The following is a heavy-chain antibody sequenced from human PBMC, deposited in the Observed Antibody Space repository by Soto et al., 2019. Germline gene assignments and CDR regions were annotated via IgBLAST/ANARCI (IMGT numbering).Heavy chain of an antibody. J-gene: IGHJ4*02. V-gene: IGHV1-8*01. CDR3: ARWDYGYYARFDC. D-gene: IGHD4-17*01. CDR2: MNPNSGNR. CDR1: GYTFTSHD. Sequence: QVQLVQSGAEVKKSGASVKVSCKASGYTFTSHDINWVRQATGQGLEWMGWMNPNSGNRGDAQKFQGRVPMTRNTSISTAYMELSSLRSEDTAVYYCARWDYGYYARFDCWGQGTLVTVSS.